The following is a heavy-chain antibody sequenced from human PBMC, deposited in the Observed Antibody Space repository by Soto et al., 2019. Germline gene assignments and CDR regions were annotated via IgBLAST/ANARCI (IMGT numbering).Heavy chain of an antibody. V-gene: IGHV5-10-1*01. CDR1: GYRFTNYW. Sequence: GESLKISCQGSGYRFTNYWITWVRQKPGKGLEWMGTIDCSDPNSKNSPSLQGHVTISADRSINTAYLQWSSLKASDTALYYCARLTYRSGWFDFWGQGALVTVSS. J-gene: IGHJ4*02. CDR3: ARLTYRSGWFDF. CDR2: IDCSDPNS. D-gene: IGHD2-15*01.